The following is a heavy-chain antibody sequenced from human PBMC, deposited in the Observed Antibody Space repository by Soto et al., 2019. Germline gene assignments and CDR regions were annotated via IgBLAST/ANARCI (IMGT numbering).Heavy chain of an antibody. CDR3: ARRLRLAGFDP. CDR2: ISSSSSYI. V-gene: IGHV3-21*01. CDR1: GFTFSRYS. Sequence: EVQLVESGGGLVKPGGSLRLSCAASGFTFSRYSMNWVRQAPGKGLEWVSSISSSSSYIYHADSVKGRFTISRDNAKNSLYLEINSLRAKDTAVYYCARRLRLAGFDPWGQGTLVTVSS. J-gene: IGHJ5*02. D-gene: IGHD4-17*01.